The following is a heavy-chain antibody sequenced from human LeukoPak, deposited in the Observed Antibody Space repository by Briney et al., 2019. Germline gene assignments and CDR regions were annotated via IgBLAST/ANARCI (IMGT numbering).Heavy chain of an antibody. J-gene: IGHJ6*04. Sequence: PGVSLRLSCTASEFTFSSYNMNWVRQAPGKGLEWVSSISSSSNYIYYADSVKGRFTISRDNAKNSLFLQMNSLSVEDTAVYYCARGYYYGLDVWGKGTTVTVSS. V-gene: IGHV3-21*01. CDR2: ISSSSNYI. CDR3: ARGYYYGLDV. D-gene: IGHD1-14*01. CDR1: EFTFSSYN.